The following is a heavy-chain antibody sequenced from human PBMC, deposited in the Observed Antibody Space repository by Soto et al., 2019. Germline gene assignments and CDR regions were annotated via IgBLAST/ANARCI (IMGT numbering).Heavy chain of an antibody. V-gene: IGHV1-3*01. CDR3: ARGMLTTRTPQY. CDR2: INAGNGNT. J-gene: IGHJ4*02. CDR1: GYTFTSYA. Sequence: ASVKVSCKASGYTFTSYAMHWVRQAPGQRLEWMGWINAGNGNTKYSQKFQGRVTITRDTSASTAYMEVSSLRSDDTAVYYCARGMLTTRTPQYWGQGTLVTVSA. D-gene: IGHD4-17*01.